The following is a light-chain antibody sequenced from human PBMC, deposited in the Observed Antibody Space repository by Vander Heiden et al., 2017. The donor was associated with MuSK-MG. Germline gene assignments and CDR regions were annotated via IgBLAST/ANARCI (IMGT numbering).Light chain of an antibody. J-gene: IGKJ4*01. CDR3: QQGYTTPLT. V-gene: IGKV1-39*01. CDR2: SAS. Sequence: IQLTQSPSSLSASVGDRVTSTCRASQTIFNYLNWYQQSPGKAPKPLIYSASTLQSGTPPRFSGSGSGTDFTLVISSLQPEDFATYYCQQGYTTPLTFGGGTKIETK. CDR1: QTIFNY.